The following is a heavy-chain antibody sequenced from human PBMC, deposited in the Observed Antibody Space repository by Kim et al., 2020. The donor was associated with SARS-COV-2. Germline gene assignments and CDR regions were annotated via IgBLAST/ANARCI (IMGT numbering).Heavy chain of an antibody. CDR3: VSFSGVIPY. CDR1: GFTFSSYN. J-gene: IGHJ4*01. V-gene: IGHV3-74*01. Sequence: GGSLRLSCAASGFTFSSYNMHWVRQGPGKGLVWLSRINSDGSSTTYADFVKGRFTVSRDNAKNTLYLQMNSLRTEDTAVYYCVSFSGVIPYWGHGTLVTVSS. CDR2: INSDGSST. D-gene: IGHD2-21*01.